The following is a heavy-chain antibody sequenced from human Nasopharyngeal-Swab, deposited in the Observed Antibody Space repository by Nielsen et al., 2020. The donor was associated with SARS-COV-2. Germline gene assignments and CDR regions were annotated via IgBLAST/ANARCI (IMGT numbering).Heavy chain of an antibody. Sequence: GESLKISCAASGFTFSSYTMNWVRQAPGKGLEWVSSISPTSDYIYYAESVKGRFTISRDNAKNSLFLQMNSLRAEDTAVYYCARADRGGSYFSEYYYYMDVWGKGTTVAVSS. CDR2: ISPTSDYI. V-gene: IGHV3-21*06. J-gene: IGHJ6*03. D-gene: IGHD1-26*01. CDR3: ARADRGGSYFSEYYYYMDV. CDR1: GFTFSSYT.